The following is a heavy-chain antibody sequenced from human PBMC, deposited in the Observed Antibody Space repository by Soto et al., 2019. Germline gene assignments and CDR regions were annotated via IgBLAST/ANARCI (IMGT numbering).Heavy chain of an antibody. J-gene: IGHJ6*02. V-gene: IGHV1-69*13. CDR1: GGTFSSYA. Sequence: SVKVSCKASGGTFSSYAISWVRQAPGQGLEWMGGIIPIFGTANYAQKFQGRVTITADESTSTAYMELSSLRSEDTAVYYCASSASITIFGVVIPNYYYYGMDVWGQGTTVTVSS. CDR2: IIPIFGTA. D-gene: IGHD3-3*01. CDR3: ASSASITIFGVVIPNYYYYGMDV.